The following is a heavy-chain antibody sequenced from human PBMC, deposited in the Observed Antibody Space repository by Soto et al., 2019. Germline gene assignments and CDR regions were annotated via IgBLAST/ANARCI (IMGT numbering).Heavy chain of an antibody. V-gene: IGHV4-59*01. CDR1: GGSISSYY. J-gene: IGHJ6*02. D-gene: IGHD6-19*01. CDR2: IYYSGST. CDR3: ARVIGWYGSYYYGMDV. Sequence: SXTLSLTCTVSGGSISSYYCSWILQPPGKGLEWIGYIYYSGSTNYNPSLKSRVTISVDTSKNQFSLKLSSVTAADTAVYYCARVIGWYGSYYYGMDVWGQGTTVTVSS.